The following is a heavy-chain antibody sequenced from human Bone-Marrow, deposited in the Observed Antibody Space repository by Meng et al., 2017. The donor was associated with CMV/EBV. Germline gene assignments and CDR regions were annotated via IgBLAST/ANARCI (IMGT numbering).Heavy chain of an antibody. V-gene: IGHV4-34*01. CDR2: IKKSGTP. J-gene: IGHJ5*02. D-gene: IGHD3-9*01. CDR3: ASGLPHRLGRFEWPKYRWFDP. Sequence: WDRSGEGPGKGQELKGEIKKSGTPNYTPSVNSRVSLSVDTSKNHFSIKLTDVTAADTYMYYCASGLPHRLGRFEWPKYRWFDPWGQGTLVTVSS.